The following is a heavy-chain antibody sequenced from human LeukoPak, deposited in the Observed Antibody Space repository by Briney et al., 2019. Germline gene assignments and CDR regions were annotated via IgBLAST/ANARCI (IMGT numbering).Heavy chain of an antibody. J-gene: IGHJ4*02. Sequence: PGRSLRLSCAASGFTFSSYAMHWVRQAPGKGLEWVAVISYDGNDKYYADSVKGRFTISRDNSKNTLYLQMNSLRAEDTAVYYCARQLITMVRGVINNWGQGTLVTVSS. V-gene: IGHV3-30-3*01. CDR3: ARQLITMVRGVINN. CDR1: GFTFSSYA. D-gene: IGHD3-10*01. CDR2: ISYDGNDK.